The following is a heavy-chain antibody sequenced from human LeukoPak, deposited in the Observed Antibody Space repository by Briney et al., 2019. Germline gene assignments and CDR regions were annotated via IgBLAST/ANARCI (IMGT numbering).Heavy chain of an antibody. CDR3: ARMRRPANYYYDSSGYGHFDY. Sequence: PSETLSLTCAVYGGSFSGYYWSWIRQPPGKGLEWIGEINHSGSTNYNPSLKSRVTISVDTSKNQLSLKLSSVTAADTAVYYCARMRRPANYYYDSSGYGHFDYWGQGTLVTVSS. D-gene: IGHD3-22*01. CDR2: INHSGST. CDR1: GGSFSGYY. J-gene: IGHJ4*02. V-gene: IGHV4-34*01.